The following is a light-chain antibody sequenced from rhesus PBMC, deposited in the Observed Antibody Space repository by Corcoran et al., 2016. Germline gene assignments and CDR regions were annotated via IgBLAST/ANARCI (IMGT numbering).Light chain of an antibody. V-gene: IGKV1-44*03. Sequence: DIQMTQSPSSLSAFVGDRVIITCRASQTIGNYLIWYQQKLGKFPKVLIYDASTLQSGVPFRFSGSGSGTDCTLTISSLQPEDFATYYCQQHNSLPYSFGQGTKVEIK. CDR1: QTIGNY. CDR3: QQHNSLPYS. J-gene: IGKJ2*01. CDR2: DAS.